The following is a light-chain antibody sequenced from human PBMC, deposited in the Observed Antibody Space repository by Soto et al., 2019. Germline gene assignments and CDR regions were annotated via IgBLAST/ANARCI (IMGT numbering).Light chain of an antibody. J-gene: IGKJ5*01. CDR3: PQRTSWPPT. CDR2: DTS. V-gene: IGKV3-11*01. CDR1: QNVNNH. Sequence: EIVLTQSPATLSLSPGERATLSCKASQNVNNHLVWYQQKSGQAPRLVIYDTSTRASDFPARFSGRGSGTDLTLTSSRLAPEDCPVYYCPQRTSWPPTFGQGTRLDIK.